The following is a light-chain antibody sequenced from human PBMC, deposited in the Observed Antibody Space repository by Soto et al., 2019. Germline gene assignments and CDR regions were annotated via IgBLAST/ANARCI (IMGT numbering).Light chain of an antibody. J-gene: IGLJ3*02. CDR1: NSDVGGYNY. Sequence: QSALTQPPSASGSXXXXXTISCTGTNSDVGGYNYVSWYQQYPGKAPKLLIYEVTKRPSGVPDRFSGSQSGNTAYLTVSGLQAEDEADYYCTSFAGSAKWVFGGGTQLTVL. CDR3: TSFAGSAKWV. CDR2: EVT. V-gene: IGLV2-8*01.